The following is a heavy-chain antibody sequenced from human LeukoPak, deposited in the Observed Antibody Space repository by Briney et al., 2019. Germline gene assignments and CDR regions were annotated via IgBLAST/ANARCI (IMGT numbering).Heavy chain of an antibody. CDR2: INSDGSGT. V-gene: IGHV3-74*01. J-gene: IGHJ4*02. D-gene: IGHD6-25*01. CDR3: VRPSESWLGQGL. CDR1: GFTFRRNW. Sequence: GGSLRLSCAASGFTFRRNWMHWVRQAPGKGLVWVSRINSDGSGTDYADSVKGRFTISRDNGKKTLYLHMDSLRAEDTAVYYCVRPSESWLGQGLWGQGTLVTVSS.